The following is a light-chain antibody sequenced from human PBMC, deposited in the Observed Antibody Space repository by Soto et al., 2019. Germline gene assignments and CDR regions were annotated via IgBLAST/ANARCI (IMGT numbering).Light chain of an antibody. J-gene: IGLJ1*01. V-gene: IGLV2-14*01. CDR2: EVS. Sequence: HSVLAQPASVSASPGQSITISCTGTSSDVGGYNYVSWYQQHPGNAPKLMIYEVSNRPSGVSNRFSGSKSANTASLTISGLQAEDEADYFCSSYTSSNTRYVFGAGTKVTVL. CDR3: SSYTSSNTRYV. CDR1: SSDVGGYNY.